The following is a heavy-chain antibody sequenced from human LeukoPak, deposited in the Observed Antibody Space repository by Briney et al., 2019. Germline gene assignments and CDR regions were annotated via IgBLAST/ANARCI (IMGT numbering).Heavy chain of an antibody. CDR2: IYYSGST. J-gene: IGHJ4*02. CDR1: GGSISSSSYY. Sequence: PSETLSLTCTVSGGSISSSSYYWGWIRQPPGKGLEWIGSIYYSGSTYYNPSLKSRVTISVDTSKNQFSLKLSSVTAADTAVYYCARDRSRSAVAGTAGGHFDYWGQGTLVTVSS. CDR3: ARDRSRSAVAGTAGGHFDY. D-gene: IGHD6-19*01. V-gene: IGHV4-39*07.